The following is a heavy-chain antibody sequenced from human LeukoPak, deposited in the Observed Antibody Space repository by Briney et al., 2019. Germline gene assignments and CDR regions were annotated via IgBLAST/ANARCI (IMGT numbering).Heavy chain of an antibody. CDR3: AKDIYVNSAVAGRGAFDY. J-gene: IGHJ4*02. CDR2: ISGSGGST. Sequence: GGSLRLSCAASGSTFSSNAMSWVRQAPGKGLEWVSGISGSGGSTYYADSVKGRFTISRDNSKNTLYVQMNRLRAEDTAVYYCAKDIYVNSAVAGRGAFDYWGQGTLVTVSS. CDR1: GSTFSSNA. D-gene: IGHD6-19*01. V-gene: IGHV3-23*01.